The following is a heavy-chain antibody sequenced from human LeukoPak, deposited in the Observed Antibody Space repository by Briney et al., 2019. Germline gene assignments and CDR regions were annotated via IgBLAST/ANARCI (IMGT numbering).Heavy chain of an antibody. CDR2: ISTSGSTI. Sequence: SGGSLRLSCAASGFTFSSYEMNWVRQAPGKGLDWASYISTSGSTIYYADPVKGRFTISRDNAKNSLYLQMNSLRAEDTAVYYCATSRGSWPDYFDYWGQGTLVTVSS. CDR1: GFTFSSYE. D-gene: IGHD6-13*01. V-gene: IGHV3-48*03. J-gene: IGHJ4*02. CDR3: ATSRGSWPDYFDY.